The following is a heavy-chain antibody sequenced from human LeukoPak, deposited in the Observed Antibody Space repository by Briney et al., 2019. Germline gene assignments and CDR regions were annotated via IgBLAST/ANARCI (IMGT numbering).Heavy chain of an antibody. Sequence: GASVKVSCKASGYTFTSYDINWVRQATGQGLEWMGWMNPNSGNTGYAQKFQGRVTMTRNTSISTAYMELSSLRSEDTAVYYCARAKTGSTRPPTRNWFDPWGQGTLVTVSS. CDR2: MNPNSGNT. D-gene: IGHD3-9*01. CDR1: GYTFTSYD. CDR3: ARAKTGSTRPPTRNWFDP. V-gene: IGHV1-8*01. J-gene: IGHJ5*02.